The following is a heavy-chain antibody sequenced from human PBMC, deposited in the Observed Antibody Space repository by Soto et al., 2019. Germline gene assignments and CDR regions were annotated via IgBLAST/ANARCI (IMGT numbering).Heavy chain of an antibody. J-gene: IGHJ4*02. CDR3: ARDKITGHFDY. Sequence: SETLSLTCAVYGGSFSGYYWTWIRQPPGTGLEWIGEINHSGSTNYNPSLKSRVTTSVDTSKNQFSLKLTSVTAADTAVYYCARDKITGHFDYWGQGTLVTVSS. D-gene: IGHD2-8*02. V-gene: IGHV4-34*01. CDR1: GGSFSGYY. CDR2: INHSGST.